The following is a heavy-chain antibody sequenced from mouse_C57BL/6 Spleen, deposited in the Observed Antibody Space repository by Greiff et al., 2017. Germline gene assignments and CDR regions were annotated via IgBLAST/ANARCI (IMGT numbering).Heavy chain of an antibody. V-gene: IGHV1-53*01. CDR2: INPSNGGT. J-gene: IGHJ2*01. Sequence: QVQLKQPGTELVKPGASVKLSCKASGYTFTSYWMHWVKQRPGQGLEWIGNINPSNGGTNYNEKFKSKATLTVDKSSSTAYMQLSSLPSEDSAVXYCASLYYGNWGFDYGGQGTTLAGCS. D-gene: IGHD2-1*01. CDR1: GYTFTSYW. CDR3: ASLYYGNWGFDY.